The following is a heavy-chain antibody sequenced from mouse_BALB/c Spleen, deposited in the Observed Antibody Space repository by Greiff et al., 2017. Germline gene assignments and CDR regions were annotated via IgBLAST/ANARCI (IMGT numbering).Heavy chain of an antibody. CDR2: IDPANGNT. CDR3: ARPTYYRYDGGYAMDY. J-gene: IGHJ4*01. D-gene: IGHD2-14*01. Sequence: EVQLQQSGAELVKPGASVKLSCTASGFNIKDTYMHWVKQRPEQGLEWIGRIDPANGNTKYDPKFQGKATITADTSSNTAYLQLNSLTSEDTAVYYCARPTYYRYDGGYAMDYWGQGTSVTVSS. V-gene: IGHV14-3*02. CDR1: GFNIKDTY.